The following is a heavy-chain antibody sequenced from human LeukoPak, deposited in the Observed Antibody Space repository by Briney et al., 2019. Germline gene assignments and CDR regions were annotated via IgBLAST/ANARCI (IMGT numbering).Heavy chain of an antibody. Sequence: GGSLRLSCAASGFTISGYWMSWVRQAPGKRLEWVANIKQDGSESYYVASVKGRFTISRDNAKNSLYLQMNSLRAENTAVYYCARDVFDYWGQGTLVTVSS. J-gene: IGHJ4*02. CDR1: GFTISGYW. CDR3: ARDVFDY. CDR2: IKQDGSES. V-gene: IGHV3-7*01.